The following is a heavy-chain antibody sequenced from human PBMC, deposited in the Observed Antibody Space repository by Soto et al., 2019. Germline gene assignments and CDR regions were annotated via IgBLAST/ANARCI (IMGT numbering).Heavy chain of an antibody. D-gene: IGHD6-13*01. Sequence: ELQLVESGGGLVKPGGSRRLSCAASGLTFSSYSMNWVRQAPGKGLEWVSSISSSSSYIYYAESVKGRFTISRDHAKHSLYLQMNSVRSEDTAVYCCESLYSRCQKYNWFDPWGQGTLVTVFS. CDR3: ESLYSRCQKYNWFDP. CDR1: GLTFSSYS. V-gene: IGHV3-21*01. J-gene: IGHJ5*02. CDR2: ISSSSSYI.